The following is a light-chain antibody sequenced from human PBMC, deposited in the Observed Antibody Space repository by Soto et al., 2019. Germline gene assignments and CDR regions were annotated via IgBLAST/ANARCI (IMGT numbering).Light chain of an antibody. CDR2: EVS. J-gene: IGLJ1*01. V-gene: IGLV2-14*03. Sequence: QPASVSGSPGQSITISCTGTSSDVGAYDYVSWYQQHPDKAPKLMIYEVSNRPSGVSNRFSGSKSVNTATLTISGLQADDEADCYCSSYTSSSTRVFGTGTKVT. CDR3: SSYTSSSTRV. CDR1: SSDVGAYDY.